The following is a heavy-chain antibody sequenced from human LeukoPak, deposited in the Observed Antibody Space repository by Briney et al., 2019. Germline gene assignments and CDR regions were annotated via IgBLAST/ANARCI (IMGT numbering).Heavy chain of an antibody. J-gene: IGHJ4*02. Sequence: PSETLSLTCTVSGGSISSSSYSWGWIRQPPGKGLEWIGSIHHGGSTYYNPSLKSRVTISVDTSKNQFSLKLSSVTAADTAVYYCARRPEPGIAVAARVFDYWGQGTLVTVSS. CDR2: IHHGGST. D-gene: IGHD6-19*01. CDR3: ARRPEPGIAVAARVFDY. CDR1: GGSISSSSYS. V-gene: IGHV4-39*07.